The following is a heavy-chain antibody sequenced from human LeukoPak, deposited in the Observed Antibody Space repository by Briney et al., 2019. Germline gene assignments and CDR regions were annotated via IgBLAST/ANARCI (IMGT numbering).Heavy chain of an antibody. CDR3: ATLCSGGFCYIDY. CDR2: FVPSVDVA. D-gene: IGHD2-15*01. Sequence: ASVKVSCKASRGTFPNYDISWVRQAPGQGLEWMGRFVPSVDVANYSPKFRGRVTITADKSTTTVFMELSSLTSEDTAAYYCATLCSGGFCYIDYWGQGILVTVSS. CDR1: RGTFPNYD. V-gene: IGHV1-69*04. J-gene: IGHJ4*02.